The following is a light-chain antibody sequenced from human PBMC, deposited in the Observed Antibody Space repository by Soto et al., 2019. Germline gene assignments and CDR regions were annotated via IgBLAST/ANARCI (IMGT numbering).Light chain of an antibody. J-gene: IGKJ4*01. CDR1: QSVSSSY. Sequence: EIVLTQSPGTLSLSPGERATLSCRASQSVSSSYLAWYQQKPGQAPRLLIYGASSWATGIPDRFSASGSGTDFTLTISRLEPEDFAVYYCHQYGSSPLTFGGGTKVEIK. CDR3: HQYGSSPLT. V-gene: IGKV3-20*01. CDR2: GAS.